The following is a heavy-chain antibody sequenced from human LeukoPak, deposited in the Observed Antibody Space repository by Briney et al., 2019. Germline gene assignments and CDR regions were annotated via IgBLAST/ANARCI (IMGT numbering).Heavy chain of an antibody. CDR1: GFTFSSYG. J-gene: IGHJ4*02. CDR3: AKDTCDSSGYYLPRDY. V-gene: IGHV3-30*18. CDR2: ISYDGSNK. Sequence: PGRSLRLSCAASGFTFSSYGMHWVRQAPGKGLEWVAVISYDGSNKYYADSVKGRFTISRDNSQHTLYLQMHSLRAEDTAVYYCAKDTCDSSGYYLPRDYWRQETVVTV. D-gene: IGHD3-22*01.